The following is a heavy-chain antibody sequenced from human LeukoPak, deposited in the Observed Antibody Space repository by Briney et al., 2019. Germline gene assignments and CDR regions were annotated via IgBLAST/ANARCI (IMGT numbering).Heavy chain of an antibody. J-gene: IGHJ4*02. CDR2: IYHSGST. D-gene: IGHD3-22*01. CDR1: GYSISSGYY. V-gene: IGHV4-38-2*02. CDR3: ARDSRDYYDSSGEDY. Sequence: SETLSLTCTVSGYSISSGYYWGWIRQPPGKGLEWIGSIYHSGSTYYNPSLKSRVTISVDTSKNQFSLKLSSVTAADTAVYYCARDSRDYYDSSGEDYWGQGTLVTVSS.